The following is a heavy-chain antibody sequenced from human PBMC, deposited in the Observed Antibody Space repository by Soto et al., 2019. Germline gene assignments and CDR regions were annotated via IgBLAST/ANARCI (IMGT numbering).Heavy chain of an antibody. CDR1: GFTVSSNY. J-gene: IGHJ4*02. CDR3: AKDTYYRDSSGYYVFDY. Sequence: GGSLRLSCAASGFTVSSNYMNWVRQAPGKGLEWVAHISYDGSNEHYVDSVKGRFTISRDNSKNTVYLQMNSLRAEDTAVYYCAKDTYYRDSSGYYVFDYWGQGTLVTVSS. CDR2: ISYDGSNE. D-gene: IGHD3-22*01. V-gene: IGHV3-30*18.